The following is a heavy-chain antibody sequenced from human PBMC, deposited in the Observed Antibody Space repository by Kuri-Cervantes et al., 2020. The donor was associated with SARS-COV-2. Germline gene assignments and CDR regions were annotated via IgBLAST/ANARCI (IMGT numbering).Heavy chain of an antibody. D-gene: IGHD2-2*01. Sequence: GGSLRLSCAASGFTFSSYSMNWVRQAPGKGLEWVSAISGSGGSTYYADSVKGRFTISRDNSKNTLYLQMNSPRAEDTAVYYCAKDSIVVVVPAAKDYWGQGTLVTVSS. CDR1: GFTFSSYS. V-gene: IGHV3-23*01. CDR3: AKDSIVVVVPAAKDY. CDR2: ISGSGGST. J-gene: IGHJ4*02.